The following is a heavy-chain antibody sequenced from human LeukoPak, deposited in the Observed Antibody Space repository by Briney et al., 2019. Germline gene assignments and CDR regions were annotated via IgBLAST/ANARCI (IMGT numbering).Heavy chain of an antibody. J-gene: IGHJ6*02. CDR3: ARTELGSGRYGMDV. Sequence: ASVKVSCKASGYTFTSYGISWVRQAPGQGLEWMGWISAYNGNTNYAQKLQSKVTMTTDTSTSTAYMELRSLRSDDTAVYYCARTELGSGRYGMDVWGQGTTVTVSS. V-gene: IGHV1-18*01. CDR1: GYTFTSYG. CDR2: ISAYNGNT. D-gene: IGHD3-10*01.